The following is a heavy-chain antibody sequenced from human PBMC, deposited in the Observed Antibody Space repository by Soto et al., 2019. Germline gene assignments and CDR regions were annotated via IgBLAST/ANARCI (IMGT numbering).Heavy chain of an antibody. CDR1: GFTFSSYS. D-gene: IGHD2-2*01. V-gene: IGHV3-21*01. CDR2: ISSSSSYI. CDR3: ARAPYCSSTSCVDY. J-gene: IGHJ4*02. Sequence: EVQLVESGGGLVKPGGSLRLSCAASGFTFSSYSMNWVRQAPGKGLEWVSSISSSSSYIYYADSVKGRFTISRDNAKSSLYLQMNSLRAEDTAVYYCARAPYCSSTSCVDYWGQGTLVTVSS.